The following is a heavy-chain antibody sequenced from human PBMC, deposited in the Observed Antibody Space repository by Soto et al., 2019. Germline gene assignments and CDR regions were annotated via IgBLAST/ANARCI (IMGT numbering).Heavy chain of an antibody. CDR1: GGSISSYY. CDR3: ARITGTREAPYYYYYYMDV. J-gene: IGHJ6*03. D-gene: IGHD1-7*01. V-gene: IGHV4-59*08. Sequence: SETLSLTCTVSGGSISSYYWSWIRQPPGKGLEWIGYIYYSGSTNYNPSLKSRVTISVDTSKNQVSLKLSSVTAADTAVYYCARITGTREAPYYYYYYMDVWGKGTTVTVSS. CDR2: IYYSGST.